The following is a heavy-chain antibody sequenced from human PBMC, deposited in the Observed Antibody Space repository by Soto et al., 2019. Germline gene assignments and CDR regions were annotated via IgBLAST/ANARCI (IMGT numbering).Heavy chain of an antibody. CDR2: ISAYNGNT. Sequence: ASVKVSCKASGYTFTSYGISWVRQAPGQGLEWMGWISAYNGNTNYAQKLQGRVTMTTDTSTSTAYMELRSLRSDDTAVYYCARDAQAVGYCSGGSCYSRYDYWG. D-gene: IGHD2-15*01. CDR3: ARDAQAVGYCSGGSCYSRYDY. J-gene: IGHJ4*01. CDR1: GYTFTSYG. V-gene: IGHV1-18*01.